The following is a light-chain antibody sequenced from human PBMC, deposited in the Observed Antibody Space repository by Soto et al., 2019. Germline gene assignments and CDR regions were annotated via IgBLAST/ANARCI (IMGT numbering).Light chain of an antibody. V-gene: IGLV2-11*01. J-gene: IGLJ1*01. CDR1: SSYIGPYDH. CDR3: SSYAGNYIYV. Sequence: QSALTPPRSGSGSPGQSVTISCTRTSSYIGPYDHVAWYQQHPGKAPKLIIFAVSKRPSGVPDRFSGSKSGNTASLTISGLQAEDEADYYCSSYAGNYIYVFATGTKVTVL. CDR2: AVS.